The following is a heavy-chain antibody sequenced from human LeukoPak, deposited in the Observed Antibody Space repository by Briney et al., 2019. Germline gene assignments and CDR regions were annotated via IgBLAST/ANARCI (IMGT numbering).Heavy chain of an antibody. CDR3: ATGIVGATHDY. V-gene: IGHV3-7*01. CDR1: GFTFSSYW. J-gene: IGHJ4*02. D-gene: IGHD1-26*01. Sequence: PGGSLRLSCAASGFTFSSYWMSWVRQAPGKGLEWVANIKQDGSEKYYVDSVKGRFTISRDNAKNSLYLQMNSLRAEDTAVYYCATGIVGATHDYWGQGTLVTVSS. CDR2: IKQDGSEK.